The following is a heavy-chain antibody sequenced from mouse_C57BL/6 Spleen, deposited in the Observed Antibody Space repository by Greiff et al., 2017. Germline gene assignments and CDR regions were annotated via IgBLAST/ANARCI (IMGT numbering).Heavy chain of an antibody. CDR3: ASLYDYDEGYFDY. CDR1: GFTFSSYT. V-gene: IGHV5-9*01. J-gene: IGHJ2*01. Sequence: EVQLVESGGGLVKPGGSLKLSCAASGFTFSSYTMSWVRQTPEKRLEWVATISGGGGNTYYPDSVKGRFPISRDNAKNTLYLQMSSLRSEDTALYYCASLYDYDEGYFDYWGQGTTLTVSS. CDR2: ISGGGGNT. D-gene: IGHD2-4*01.